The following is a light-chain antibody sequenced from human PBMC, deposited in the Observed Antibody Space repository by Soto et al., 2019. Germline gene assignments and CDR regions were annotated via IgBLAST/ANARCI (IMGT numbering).Light chain of an antibody. Sequence: EIAMTHSPATLSVSPGERDTLYCRASQSVSSNLAWYQQKPGQAPRLLIYGASTRATGIPARFSGSGSGTEFTLTISSLQSGDFTVYYCQQYNNWPPITFGQGTRWRL. V-gene: IGKV3-15*01. J-gene: IGKJ5*01. CDR3: QQYNNWPPIT. CDR1: QSVSSN. CDR2: GAS.